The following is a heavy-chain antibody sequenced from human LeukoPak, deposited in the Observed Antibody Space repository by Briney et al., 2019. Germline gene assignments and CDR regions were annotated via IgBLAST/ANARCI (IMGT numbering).Heavy chain of an antibody. D-gene: IGHD5-12*01. Sequence: GESLKISCRVSGYNFNNYWIGWVRQMPGKGLEWMGIIYPGDSDTRYSPSFQGQVTISADKSISTAYLQWSSLKASDTAMYYCARTVATMASDYWGQGTLVTVSS. CDR3: ARTVATMASDY. V-gene: IGHV5-51*01. CDR2: IYPGDSDT. CDR1: GYNFNNYW. J-gene: IGHJ4*02.